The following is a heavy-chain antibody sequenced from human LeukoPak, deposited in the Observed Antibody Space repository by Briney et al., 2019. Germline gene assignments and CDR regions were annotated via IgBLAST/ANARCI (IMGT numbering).Heavy chain of an antibody. CDR1: GYTFSGYY. CDR2: INPNSGGT. CDR3: ARQNSNWFDP. Sequence: ASVKVSCKASGYTFSGYYIYWVRQAPGQGLEWMGRINPNSGGTNYAQKFQGRVTLTGDTSISTIYMELSRLRSDDTAVYYCARQNSNWFDPWGQGTLVTVSS. V-gene: IGHV1-2*06. J-gene: IGHJ5*02. D-gene: IGHD2/OR15-2a*01.